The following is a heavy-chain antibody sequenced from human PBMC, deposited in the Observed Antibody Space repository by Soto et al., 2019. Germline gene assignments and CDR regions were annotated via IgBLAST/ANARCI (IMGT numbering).Heavy chain of an antibody. CDR1: GYTFASYG. J-gene: IGHJ6*02. CDR2: ISAYNGNT. Sequence: ASVKVSCKASGYTFASYGISWVRQAPGQGLEWMGWISAYNGNTNYAQKLQGRVTMTTDTSTSTAYMELRSLGSDDTAVYYCARDAYGLTYYYYYGMDVWGQGTTVTVSS. CDR3: ARDAYGLTYYYYYGMDV. V-gene: IGHV1-18*04. D-gene: IGHD4-17*01.